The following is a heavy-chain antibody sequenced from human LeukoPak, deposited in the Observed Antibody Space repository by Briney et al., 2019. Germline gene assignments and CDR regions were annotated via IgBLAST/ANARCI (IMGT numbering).Heavy chain of an antibody. Sequence: PGGSLRLSSAASGFTFSSYAMHWVRQAPGKGLEWEAVISYDGSNKYYADSVKGRFTISRDNSKNTLYLQMNSLRAEDTAVYYCAREPGIAARPLDYWSQGTLVTVSS. CDR1: GFTFSSYA. J-gene: IGHJ4*02. V-gene: IGHV3-30-3*01. CDR3: AREPGIAARPLDY. D-gene: IGHD6-6*01. CDR2: ISYDGSNK.